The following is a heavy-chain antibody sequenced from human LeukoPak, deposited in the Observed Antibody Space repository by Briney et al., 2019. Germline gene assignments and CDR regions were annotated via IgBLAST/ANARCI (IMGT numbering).Heavy chain of an antibody. CDR2: INWNGAST. J-gene: IGHJ6*03. CDR3: ARAVCPTIKFCDSSYFMDV. Sequence: RPGGSLRLSCAASGFSFDDLGMTWVRQVPGKGLEWVAGINWNGASTGYVDSVRGRFTISGDNAKNSLYLQMNSLRAEDTALYYCARAVCPTIKFCDSSYFMDVWGKGTTVNVS. D-gene: IGHD6-6*01. CDR1: GFSFDDLG. V-gene: IGHV3-20*04.